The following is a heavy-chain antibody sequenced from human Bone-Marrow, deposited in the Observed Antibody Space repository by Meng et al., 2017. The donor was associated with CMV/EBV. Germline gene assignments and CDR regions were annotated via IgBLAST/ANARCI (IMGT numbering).Heavy chain of an antibody. V-gene: IGHV1-2*02. J-gene: IGHJ4*02. CDR1: GYTFTGYY. CDR3: ARGYCSSTSCYTSEPTFVY. D-gene: IGHD2-2*02. Sequence: ASVKVSCKASGYTFTGYYMHWVRQAPGQGLEWMGWINPNSGGTNYAQKFQGRVTMTRDTSISTAYMELSRLRSDDTAVYYCARGYCSSTSCYTSEPTFVYWGQGTLVTVSS. CDR2: INPNSGGT.